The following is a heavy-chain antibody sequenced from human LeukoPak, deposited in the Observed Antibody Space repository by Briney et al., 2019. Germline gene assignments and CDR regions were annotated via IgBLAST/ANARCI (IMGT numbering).Heavy chain of an antibody. CDR2: IYYTGST. CDR3: ARLRDGYNLLDY. J-gene: IGHJ4*02. CDR1: GDSISSSGYY. D-gene: IGHD5-24*01. Sequence: SETLSLTCTVSGDSISSSGYYWGWIRQPPGKGLEWIGSIYYTGSTYYNPSLKSRVTISVDTSKNQFSLKLTSVTAADTAVYYCARLRDGYNLLDYWGQGTLVTVSS. V-gene: IGHV4-39*07.